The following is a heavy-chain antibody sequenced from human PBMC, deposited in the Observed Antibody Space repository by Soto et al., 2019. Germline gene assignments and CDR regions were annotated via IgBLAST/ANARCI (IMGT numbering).Heavy chain of an antibody. CDR3: AKQRTTVTTSFDY. D-gene: IGHD4-17*01. V-gene: IGHV3-23*01. J-gene: IGHJ4*02. Sequence: EVHLLESGGGLVQPGGSLTVSCAASGFTFGAHPMSWVRLAPGKGLEWVSTISGYGGSTYYPDSLKGRFIISRDNSKNPLYLQINTLRAEDTAIYFCAKQRTTVTTSFDYWGQGTLVTVSS. CDR2: ISGYGGST. CDR1: GFTFGAHP.